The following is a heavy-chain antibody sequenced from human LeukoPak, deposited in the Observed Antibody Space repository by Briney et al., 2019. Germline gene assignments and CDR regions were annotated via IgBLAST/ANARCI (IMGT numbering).Heavy chain of an antibody. CDR2: IIPILGIA. J-gene: IGHJ4*02. D-gene: IGHD3-10*01. Sequence: SVKVSCKASLGTFSSYAISWVRQAPGQGLEWMGRIIPILGIANYAQKFQGRVTITADKSTSTAYMELSSLRSEDTAVYYCARGTGSYNYWGQGTLVTVSS. CDR1: LGTFSSYA. CDR3: ARGTGSYNY. V-gene: IGHV1-69*04.